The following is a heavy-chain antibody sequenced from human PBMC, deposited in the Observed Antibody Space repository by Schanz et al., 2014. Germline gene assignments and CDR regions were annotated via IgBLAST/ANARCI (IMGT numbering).Heavy chain of an antibody. CDR3: AKCIGWYGRCAFDI. D-gene: IGHD6-19*01. Sequence: QVHLVESGGGLVQPGGSLRLSCAASGFSFSTYAMHWVRQAPGKGLDWVSIISGTGSTPYYADSVKGRYTISRDNSKNTLYLQMNSLRAEDTAVYYCAKCIGWYGRCAFDIWGQGTMVTVSS. V-gene: IGHV3-64*04. CDR1: GFSFSTYA. J-gene: IGHJ3*02. CDR2: ISGTGSTP.